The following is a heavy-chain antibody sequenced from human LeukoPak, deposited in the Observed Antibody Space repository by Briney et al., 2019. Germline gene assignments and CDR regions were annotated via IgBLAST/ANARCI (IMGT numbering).Heavy chain of an antibody. D-gene: IGHD3-3*01. J-gene: IGHJ6*02. CDR1: GFTFSSHA. CDR3: AKDGGGSLEWLPPMDV. V-gene: IGHV3-23*01. CDR2: IIANGGST. Sequence: PGGSLRLSCAASGFTFSSHAMGWVRQAPGKGLEWVSSIIANGGSTYYGDSVKGRFTISRDNSKNTLYLQMNSLRAEDTAGYYCAKDGGGSLEWLPPMDVWGQGTMVTVS.